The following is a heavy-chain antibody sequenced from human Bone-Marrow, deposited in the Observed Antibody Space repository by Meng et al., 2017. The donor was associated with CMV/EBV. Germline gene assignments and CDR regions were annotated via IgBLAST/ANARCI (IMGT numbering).Heavy chain of an antibody. CDR3: ARDLSSSSSEGAEGGNYYYYYGMDV. J-gene: IGHJ6*02. CDR1: GFTFSDYY. CDR2: ISSSGSTI. V-gene: IGHV3-11*01. D-gene: IGHD6-6*01. Sequence: GGSLRLSCAASGFTFSDYYMSWIRQAPGKGLEWVSYISSSGSTIYYADSVKGRFTISRDNAKKSLYLQMNSLRAEDTAVYYCARDLSSSSSEGAEGGNYYYYYGMDVWGQGTTVTVSS.